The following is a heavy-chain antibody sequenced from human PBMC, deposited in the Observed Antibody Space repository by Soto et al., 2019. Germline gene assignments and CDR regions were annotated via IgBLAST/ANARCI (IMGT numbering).Heavy chain of an antibody. V-gene: IGHV3-23*01. CDR3: AKRSPYYFDY. CDR2: ISGSAGST. CDR1: GVTFSSYA. Sequence: GGFLRLSCAASGVTFSSYAMSWVRQAPGKGLEWVSAISGSAGSTFYADSVKGRFTISRGNSKNTLYLQMNNLRAEDTAVYYCAKRSPYYFDYWGQGTLVPVSS. J-gene: IGHJ4*02.